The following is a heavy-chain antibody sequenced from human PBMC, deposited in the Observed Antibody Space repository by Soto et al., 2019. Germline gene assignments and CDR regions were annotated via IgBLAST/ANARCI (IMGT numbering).Heavy chain of an antibody. V-gene: IGHV4-34*01. CDR1: GGSFSGHF. J-gene: IGHJ4*02. D-gene: IGHD3-22*01. Sequence: SETLSLTCAVYGGSFSGHFWSWIRQPPGKGLEWIGEINHSGSTNFNASLKSRVTISVDTSKNQFSLKVNSLTAADTAVYYCARGISMIVEAQRDAPDKYYFDSWGQGTVVT. CDR2: INHSGST. CDR3: ARGISMIVEAQRDAPDKYYFDS.